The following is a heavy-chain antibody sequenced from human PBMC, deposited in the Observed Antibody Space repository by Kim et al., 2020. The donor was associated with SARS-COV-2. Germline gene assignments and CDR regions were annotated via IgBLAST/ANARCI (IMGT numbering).Heavy chain of an antibody. J-gene: IGHJ5*02. CDR3: ARGGAPGYYRLPFNT. D-gene: IGHD3-3*01. V-gene: IGHV3-53*01. Sequence: AESVKGRFTISRDNSKNILVLQMNSLRVEDTAIYYCARGGAPGYYRLPFNTWCQGTQVIVSS.